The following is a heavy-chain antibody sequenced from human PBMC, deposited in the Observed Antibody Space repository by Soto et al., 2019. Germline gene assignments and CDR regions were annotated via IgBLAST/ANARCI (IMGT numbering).Heavy chain of an antibody. CDR2: IYYSGST. D-gene: IGHD1-26*01. CDR1: GGSISSSSYY. J-gene: IGHJ4*02. CDR3: ARLREWELLDY. Sequence: ETLSLTCTVSGGSISSSSYYWGWIRQPPGKGLEWIGSIYYSGSTYYNPSLKSLVTISVDTSKHQFSLKLSCLTAADTAVFYCARLREWELLDYWDQGTLVTVSS. V-gene: IGHV4-39*01.